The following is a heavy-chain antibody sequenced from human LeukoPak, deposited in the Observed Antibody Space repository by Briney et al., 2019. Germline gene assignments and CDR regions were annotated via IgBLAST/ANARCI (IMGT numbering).Heavy chain of an antibody. J-gene: IGHJ5*02. Sequence: SVKVSCKASGGTFSSYAISWVRRAPGQGLEWMGGIIPIFGTANYAQKFQGRVTITADESTSTAYMELSSLRSEDTAVYYCARGDLEMATIGYNWFDPWGQGTLVTVSS. CDR3: ARGDLEMATIGYNWFDP. CDR1: GGTFSSYA. V-gene: IGHV1-69*13. D-gene: IGHD5-24*01. CDR2: IIPIFGTA.